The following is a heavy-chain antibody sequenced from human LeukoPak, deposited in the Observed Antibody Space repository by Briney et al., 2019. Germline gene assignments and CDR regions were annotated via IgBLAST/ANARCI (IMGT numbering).Heavy chain of an antibody. CDR1: GYTFTGYY. J-gene: IGHJ2*01. D-gene: IGHD1-26*01. CDR2: IHPYTGGT. Sequence: ASVKVSCKASGYTFTGYYLHWVRQAPGQGLEWMGWIHPYTGGTKYAQKFQGRVTMTRDTSTTTVYMEVTYDDPAVYYCARGPRAGVGAFDWYFDLWGRGTLVTVSS. CDR3: ARGPRAGVGAFDWYFDL. V-gene: IGHV1-2*02.